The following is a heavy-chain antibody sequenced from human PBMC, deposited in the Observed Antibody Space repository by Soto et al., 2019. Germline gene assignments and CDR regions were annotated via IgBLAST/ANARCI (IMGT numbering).Heavy chain of an antibody. Sequence: SETLSLTCTVSGGSISSYYWSWIRQPPGKGLEWIGYIYYSGSTNYNPSLKSRVTISVDTSKNQFSLKLSSVTAADTAVYYCARDWQLVIGGDRYYYGMDVWGQGTTVTVS. CDR3: ARDWQLVIGGDRYYYGMDV. V-gene: IGHV4-59*01. J-gene: IGHJ6*02. D-gene: IGHD6-6*01. CDR1: GGSISSYY. CDR2: IYYSGST.